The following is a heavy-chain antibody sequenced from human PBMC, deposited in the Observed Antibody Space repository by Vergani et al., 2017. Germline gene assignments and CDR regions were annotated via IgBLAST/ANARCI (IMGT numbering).Heavy chain of an antibody. CDR2: VDPEDGET. CDR3: ATDRREVRGRNNWFDP. Sequence: VQQVQSGAEVKKPGATVKISCKVSGYTFTDYNMHWVHQAPGKGLEWMGLVDPEDGETIYAEKFQGRVTITADTSTDTAYMELSSLRSKDTAVYYCATDRREVRGRNNWFDPWGQGTLVTVSS. J-gene: IGHJ5*02. CDR1: GYTFTDYN. D-gene: IGHD3-10*01. V-gene: IGHV1-69-2*01.